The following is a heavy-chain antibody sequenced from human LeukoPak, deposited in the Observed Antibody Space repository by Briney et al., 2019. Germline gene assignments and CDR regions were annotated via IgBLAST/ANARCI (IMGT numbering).Heavy chain of an antibody. V-gene: IGHV1-69*06. J-gene: IGHJ4*02. CDR3: ARGGYSSSQFDY. CDR2: IIPIFGTA. D-gene: IGHD6-13*01. Sequence: SVKVSCKASGGTFSSYAISWVRQAPGQGLEWMGGIIPIFGTANYAQKFQGRVAVTADKSTSTAYMELSSLRSEDTAVYYCARGGYSSSQFDYWGQGTLVTVSS. CDR1: GGTFSSYA.